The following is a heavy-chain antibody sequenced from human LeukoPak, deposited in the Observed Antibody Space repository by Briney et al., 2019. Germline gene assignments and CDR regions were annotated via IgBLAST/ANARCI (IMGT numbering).Heavy chain of an antibody. CDR3: AIDKIAALGYDNWFDP. V-gene: IGHV1-2*02. CDR1: GSTVTRYL. CDR2: INLYSGGT. J-gene: IGHJ5*02. D-gene: IGHD6-6*01. Sequence: ALVRVSGKAVGSTVTRYLMHSVRQAAGLGLECMGWINLYSGGTNNAQKFQGRVTMTRDTSDSTAYMELSKMRTDDTAVYYCAIDKIAALGYDNWFDPWGQGTLVTVSS.